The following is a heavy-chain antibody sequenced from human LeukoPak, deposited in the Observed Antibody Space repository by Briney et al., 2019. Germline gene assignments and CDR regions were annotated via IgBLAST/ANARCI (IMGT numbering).Heavy chain of an antibody. CDR3: ARGGITMIVVAIQ. CDR2: ISSSSSYT. D-gene: IGHD3-22*01. J-gene: IGHJ4*02. Sequence: GGSLRLSCAASGFTVSSNYMSWVRQAPGKGLEWVSYISSSSSYTNYADSVKGRFTISRDNAKNSLYLQMNSLRAEDTAVYYCARGGITMIVVAIQWGQGTLVTVSS. CDR1: GFTVSSNY. V-gene: IGHV3-11*06.